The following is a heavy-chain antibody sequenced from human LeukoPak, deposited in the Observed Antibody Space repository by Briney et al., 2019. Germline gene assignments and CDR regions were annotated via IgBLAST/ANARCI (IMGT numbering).Heavy chain of an antibody. CDR2: INHSGST. D-gene: IGHD3-16*01. CDR3: ARQGYDYVWGSYIKGAFDI. V-gene: IGHV4-34*01. CDR1: GGSFSGYY. Sequence: SETLSLTCAVYGGSFSGYYWSWIRQPPGKGLEWIGEINHSGSTNYNPSPKSRVTISVDTSKNQFSLKLSSVTAADTAVYYCARQGYDYVWGSYIKGAFDIWGQGTMVTVSS. J-gene: IGHJ3*02.